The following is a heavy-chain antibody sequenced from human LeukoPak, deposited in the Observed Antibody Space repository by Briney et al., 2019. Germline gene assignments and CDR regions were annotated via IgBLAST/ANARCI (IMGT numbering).Heavy chain of an antibody. V-gene: IGHV3-66*01. D-gene: IGHD3-10*01. CDR1: GFTVSRNY. J-gene: IGHJ4*02. Sequence: GGSLRLSCAASGFTVSRNYLSWVRQAPGKGLEWVSVIYSGGSTYYADSVKGRFTISRDNSKNTLYLQMNSLRAEDTAVYYCATHMVRGDFFDYWGQGTLVTVSS. CDR3: ATHMVRGDFFDY. CDR2: IYSGGST.